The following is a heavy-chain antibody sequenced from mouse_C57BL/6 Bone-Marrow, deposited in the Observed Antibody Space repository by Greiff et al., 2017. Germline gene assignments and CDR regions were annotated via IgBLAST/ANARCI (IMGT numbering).Heavy chain of an antibody. V-gene: IGHV1-26*01. D-gene: IGHD4-1*01. CDR3: ARDWDWYFDV. Sequence: EVQLQQSGPELVKPGASVKMSCKASGYTFTDYYMKWVKQSHEKSLEWIGDINPNNGGTSYNQKFKGKATLTVDKSSSTAYMQLNSLTSEDSAVYYCARDWDWYFDVWGAGTTVTVSS. CDR1: GYTFTDYY. CDR2: INPNNGGT. J-gene: IGHJ1*01.